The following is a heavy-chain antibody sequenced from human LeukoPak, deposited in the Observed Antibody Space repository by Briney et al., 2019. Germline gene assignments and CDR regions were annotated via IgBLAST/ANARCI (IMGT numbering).Heavy chain of an antibody. J-gene: IGHJ3*02. Sequence: GESLKISCQGSEYTFTSYWIGWVRQMPGKGLEWMGIIYPGDSDTTYSPSFQGQVTISADNSISTAYLQWSSLKASDTAMYYCARRVGGSAFDIWGQGTMVTVSS. CDR1: EYTFTSYW. CDR2: IYPGDSDT. V-gene: IGHV5-51*01. D-gene: IGHD3-3*01. CDR3: ARRVGGSAFDI.